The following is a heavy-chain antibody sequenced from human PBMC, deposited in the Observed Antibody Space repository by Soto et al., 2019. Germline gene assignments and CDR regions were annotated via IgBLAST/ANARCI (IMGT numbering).Heavy chain of an antibody. Sequence: SETLSLTCTVSGGSISSYYWIWIRQPPGKGLEWIGYIYYSGSTNYNPSLKSRVTISVDTSKNQFSLKLSSVTAADTAVYYCARHSFTLNYFDYWGQGTLVTVSS. J-gene: IGHJ4*02. CDR2: IYYSGST. CDR1: GGSISSYY. V-gene: IGHV4-59*08. CDR3: ARHSFTLNYFDY. D-gene: IGHD2-15*01.